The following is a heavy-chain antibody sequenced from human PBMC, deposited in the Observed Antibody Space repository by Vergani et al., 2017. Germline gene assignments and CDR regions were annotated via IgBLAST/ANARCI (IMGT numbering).Heavy chain of an antibody. V-gene: IGHV4-39*01. CDR3: ASGKYYSDSTSHFRGRYFDV. D-gene: IGHD3-16*01. Sequence: QMQLQESGPGLVKASETLSLTCTVSGDSIISRSYYWGWIRQPPGKGLEWIESLYNSGNGDSSSSLKSRVTISADTSKNQFSLWLTSVIAADTAVYYCASGKYYSDSTSHFRGRYFDVWGRGTLVTVPS. CDR1: GDSIISRSYY. J-gene: IGHJ2*01. CDR2: LYNSGNG.